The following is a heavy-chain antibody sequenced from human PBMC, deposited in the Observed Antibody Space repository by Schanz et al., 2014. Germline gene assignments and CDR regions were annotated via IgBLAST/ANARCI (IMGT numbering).Heavy chain of an antibody. V-gene: IGHV3-11*03. Sequence: PGGSLRLSFAASGFTFSDYYMSWIRQAPGKGLERVSYISSSGSYTNYADSVKGRFTTSRDNGKKSMYLQMNSLRAEDTAVYYCARLDSSSWYPRYWGQGTLVTVSS. CDR1: GFTFSDYY. J-gene: IGHJ4*02. D-gene: IGHD6-13*01. CDR2: ISSSGSYT. CDR3: ARLDSSSWYPRY.